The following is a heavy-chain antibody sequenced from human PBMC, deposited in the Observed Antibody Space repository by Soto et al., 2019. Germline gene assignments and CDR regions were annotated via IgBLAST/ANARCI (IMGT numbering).Heavy chain of an antibody. CDR3: ARSGSHAFDI. J-gene: IGHJ3*02. D-gene: IGHD1-26*01. Sequence: PSETLSLTCTVSGGSISIGDYYWSWIRQPPGKGLEWIAYISYSGRSNYNPSLKSRVAISVDTSKNQFSLKLSSVTATDTAVYYCARSGSHAFDIWGRGTMVTVS. CDR1: GGSISIGDYY. V-gene: IGHV4-30-4*01. CDR2: ISYSGRS.